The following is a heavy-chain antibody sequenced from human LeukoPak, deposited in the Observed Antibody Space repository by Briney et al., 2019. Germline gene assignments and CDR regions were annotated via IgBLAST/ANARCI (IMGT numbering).Heavy chain of an antibody. CDR1: GFTFSTYA. CDR2: ISGSGDST. V-gene: IGHV3-21*01. J-gene: IGHJ4*02. CDR3: ARDGHGVGATKYYFDY. Sequence: MSGGSLRLSCAASGFTFSTYAVNWVRQAPGKGLEWVSTISGSGDSTYYADSVKGRFTISRDNAKNSLYLQMNSLRAEDTAVYYCARDGHGVGATKYYFDYWGQGTLVTVSS. D-gene: IGHD1-26*01.